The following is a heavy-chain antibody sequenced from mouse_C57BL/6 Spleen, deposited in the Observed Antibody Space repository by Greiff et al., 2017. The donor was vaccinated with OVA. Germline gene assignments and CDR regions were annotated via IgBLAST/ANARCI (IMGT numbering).Heavy chain of an antibody. V-gene: IGHV5-4*01. CDR3: AREHYDYDTLFAY. CDR1: GFTFSSYA. Sequence: EVMLVESGGGLVKPGGSLKLSCAASGFTFSSYAMSWVRQTPEKRLEWVATISDGGSYTYYPDNVKGRFTISRDNAKNNLYLQMSHLKSEDTAMYYCAREHYDYDTLFAYWGQGTLVTVSA. D-gene: IGHD2-4*01. CDR2: ISDGGSYT. J-gene: IGHJ3*01.